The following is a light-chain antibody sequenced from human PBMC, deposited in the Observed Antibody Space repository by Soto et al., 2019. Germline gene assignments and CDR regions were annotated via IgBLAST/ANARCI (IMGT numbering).Light chain of an antibody. CDR3: RQDYNYPWT. CDR2: AAS. Sequence: AIQMTQSPSSLSASVGDRVTITCRASQGIRNDLGWYQQKPGKAPNLLIYAASSLQSGVPSRFSGRGSGTDFPLTISSLQPEDFATYYCRQDYNYPWTFGQGTKVEIK. V-gene: IGKV1-6*01. CDR1: QGIRND. J-gene: IGKJ1*01.